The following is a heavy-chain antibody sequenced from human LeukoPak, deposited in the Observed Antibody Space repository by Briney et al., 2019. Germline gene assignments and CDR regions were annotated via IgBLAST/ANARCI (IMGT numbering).Heavy chain of an antibody. J-gene: IGHJ6*04. V-gene: IGHV3-21*01. Sequence: SGGPLRLSCAASGFLFNTYSMHWVPQAPGKALDRVSHLRNSSSHIYYADSVKGRLTISRDNAKNSLYLQIYSLRAQDTAVYYCARDTRFGALYDSSYHGMDVWGKGTTVTVSS. CDR2: LRNSSSHI. CDR3: ARDTRFGALYDSSYHGMDV. D-gene: IGHD3-10*01. CDR1: GFLFNTYS.